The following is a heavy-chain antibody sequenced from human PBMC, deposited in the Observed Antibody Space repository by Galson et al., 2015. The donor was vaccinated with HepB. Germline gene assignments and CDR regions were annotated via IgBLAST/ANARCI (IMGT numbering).Heavy chain of an antibody. J-gene: IGHJ4*02. CDR1: GFTFSNAW. Sequence: SLRLSCAASGFTFSNAWMSWVRQAPGKGLEWVGRIKSKTDGGTTDYAAPVKGRFTISRDDSKNTLYLQMNSLKTEDTAVYYCTTDRLYSSSWYKTHLDYWGQGTLVTVSS. V-gene: IGHV3-15*01. CDR3: TTDRLYSSSWYKTHLDY. CDR2: IKSKTDGGTT. D-gene: IGHD6-13*01.